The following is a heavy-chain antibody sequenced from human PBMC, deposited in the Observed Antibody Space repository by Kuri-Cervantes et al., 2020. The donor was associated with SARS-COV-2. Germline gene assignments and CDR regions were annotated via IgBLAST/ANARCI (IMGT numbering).Heavy chain of an antibody. J-gene: IGHJ4*02. CDR2: IIPIFGTA. CDR1: GGTFSSYA. V-gene: IGHV1-69*13. D-gene: IGHD3-22*01. CDR3: ARAYYYDSSGYHPGDY. Sequence: SVKVSCKASGGTFSSYAISWVRQAPGQGLEWMGGIIPIFGTANHAQKFQGRVTITADESTSTAYMELSSLRSEDTAVYYCARAYYYDSSGYHPGDYWGQGTLVTVSS.